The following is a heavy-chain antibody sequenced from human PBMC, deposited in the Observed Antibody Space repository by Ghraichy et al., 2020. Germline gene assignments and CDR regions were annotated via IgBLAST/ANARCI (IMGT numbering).Heavy chain of an antibody. CDR1: GGSISRGGYY. D-gene: IGHD3-22*01. CDR3: ARGVVTSSYYDSSGFSEVSTSNGLDV. CDR2: IYHTGSS. J-gene: IGHJ6*02. V-gene: IGHV4-31*03. Sequence: SETLSLTCTVSGGSISRGGYYWTWIRQQPGKGLEWIGYIYHTGSSYYTPSLKSRVTISVDTSKSQFSLNLKSVTAADTAAYYCARGVVTSSYYDSSGFSEVSTSNGLDVWGQGTTVIVSS.